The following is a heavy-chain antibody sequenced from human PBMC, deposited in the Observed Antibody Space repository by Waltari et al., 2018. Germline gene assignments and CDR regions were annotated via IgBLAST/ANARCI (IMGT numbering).Heavy chain of an antibody. J-gene: IGHJ4*02. D-gene: IGHD3-10*01. CDR3: ARSMYYYGSGSYSGGNI. V-gene: IGHV3-30*01. CDR1: GFTFSSYA. Sequence: QVQLVESGGGVVQPGRSLRLSCAASGFTFSSYAMHWFRQAPGKGLEWVAVISYDGSNKYYADSVKGRFTISRDNSKNTLYLQMNSLRAEDTAVYYCARSMYYYGSGSYSGGNIWGQGTLVTVSS. CDR2: ISYDGSNK.